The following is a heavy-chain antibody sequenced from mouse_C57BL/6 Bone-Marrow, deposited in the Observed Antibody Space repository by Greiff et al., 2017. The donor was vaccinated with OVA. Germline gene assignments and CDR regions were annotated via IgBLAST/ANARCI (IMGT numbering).Heavy chain of an antibody. CDR3: ARDGNDWYIDD. CDR2: IYPSSGHT. D-gene: IGHD2-1*01. Sequence: QVQLQESGAELARPGASVKLSCKASGYTFTSYGIRWVKQRPGQGLEWIGEIYPSSGHTYYNEKFKGQATLTVDKSSSTAYMELRSLTSEDAAVYVCARDGNDWYIDDWGTGTTVTVSS. V-gene: IGHV1-81*01. CDR1: GYTFTSYG. J-gene: IGHJ1*03.